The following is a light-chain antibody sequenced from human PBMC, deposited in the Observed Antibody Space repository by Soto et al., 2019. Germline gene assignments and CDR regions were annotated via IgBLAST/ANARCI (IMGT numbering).Light chain of an antibody. Sequence: DIQMSQSPSSLSASVGDRITITCRASQSLGDYVNWYQQKPGMDPKLLIYSKSTVQSGIPSRFSGSGSGTQCTLTISRLRTEACATYFCQQGQATPYTCGQRT. CDR3: QQGQATPYT. V-gene: IGKV1-39*01. CDR2: SKS. J-gene: IGKJ2*01. CDR1: QSLGDY.